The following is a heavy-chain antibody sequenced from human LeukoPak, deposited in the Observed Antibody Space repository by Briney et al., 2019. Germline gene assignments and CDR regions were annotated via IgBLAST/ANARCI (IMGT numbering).Heavy chain of an antibody. CDR1: GFTFSSYW. J-gene: IGHJ4*02. V-gene: IGHV3-7*03. Sequence: PGGSLRLSCAASGFTFSSYWMSWVRQAPGKGLEWVANIKQDGSEKYYVDSVKGRFTISRDNAKNSLYLQMNSLRAEDTAVYYCAKSHYYDSRSPVYFDYWGQGTLVTVSS. CDR2: IKQDGSEK. D-gene: IGHD3-22*01. CDR3: AKSHYYDSRSPVYFDY.